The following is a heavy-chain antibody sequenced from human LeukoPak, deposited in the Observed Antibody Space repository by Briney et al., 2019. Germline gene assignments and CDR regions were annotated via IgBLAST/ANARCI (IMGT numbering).Heavy chain of an antibody. V-gene: IGHV3-7*01. CDR2: LNEDGSEK. Sequence: PGGSLRLSCAASGFTFSNYWMAWARQAPGKGLEWVANLNEDGSEKHYVDSVEGRFTISRDNAKNSLYLQMNSLRAEDTAVYYCARQIGDGGNSGGGYYYYMDVWGKGTTVTISS. D-gene: IGHD4-23*01. CDR1: GFTFSNYW. CDR3: ARQIGDGGNSGGGYYYYMDV. J-gene: IGHJ6*03.